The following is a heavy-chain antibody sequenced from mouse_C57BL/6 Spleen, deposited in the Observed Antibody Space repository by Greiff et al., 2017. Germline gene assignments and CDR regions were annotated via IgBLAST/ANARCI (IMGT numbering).Heavy chain of an antibody. CDR2: ILPGSGST. D-gene: IGHD1-1*01. CDR3: ARRRVYGSSYYWYFDV. CDR1: GYTFTGYW. J-gene: IGHJ1*03. V-gene: IGHV1-9*01. Sequence: VQVVESGAELMKPGASVKLSCKATGYTFTGYWIEWVKQRPGHGLEWIGEILPGSGSTNYNEKFKGKATFTADTSSNTAYMQLSSLTTEDSAIYYCARRRVYGSSYYWYFDVWGTGTTVTVSS.